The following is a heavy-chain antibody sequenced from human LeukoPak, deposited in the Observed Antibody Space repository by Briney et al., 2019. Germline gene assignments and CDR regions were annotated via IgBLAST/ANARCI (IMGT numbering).Heavy chain of an antibody. CDR1: GYTFTNFG. CDR2: ISAYNGNT. D-gene: IGHD3-10*01. V-gene: IGHV1-18*01. CDR3: ARDDYYGSGSYYNWGYYYYGMDV. Sequence: GASVKVSCKASGYTFTNFGVSWVRQAPGQGLEWMGWISAYNGNTNYAQKLQGRVTMTTDTSTSTAYMELRSLRSDDTAVYYCARDDYYGSGSYYNWGYYYYGMDVWGQGTTVTVSS. J-gene: IGHJ6*02.